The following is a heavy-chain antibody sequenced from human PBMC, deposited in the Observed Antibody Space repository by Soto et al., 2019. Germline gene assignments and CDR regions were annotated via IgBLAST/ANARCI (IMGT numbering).Heavy chain of an antibody. CDR1: NGSITSGDYY. Sequence: QLQLRQSGPGLVQPLETLSLTCTVSNGSITSGDYYWGWIRQSPGKGLEWIGSIFYTGSTYYTPSLHSRVTISVDTSRNQFSLKLNSATAADTAVYYCVRTVGSSWFFDLWDRGTLITVSS. CDR2: IFYTGST. J-gene: IGHJ2*01. D-gene: IGHD3-10*01. V-gene: IGHV4-39*01. CDR3: VRTVGSSWFFDL.